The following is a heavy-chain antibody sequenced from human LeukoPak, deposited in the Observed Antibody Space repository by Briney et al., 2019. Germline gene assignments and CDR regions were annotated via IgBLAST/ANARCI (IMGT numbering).Heavy chain of an antibody. V-gene: IGHV4-31*03. CDR2: IYDSGTT. CDR1: GVSISNGGYY. Sequence: SQTLSLTCTVSGVSISNGGYYWSWIRLHPGKGLEWVGYIYDSGTTYYSPALQSRVSISVDTSDNKFSLKLKSLTAADTAVYCCARGGDRRGFDYWGQGTLVTVSS. D-gene: IGHD1-14*01. J-gene: IGHJ4*02. CDR3: ARGGDRRGFDY.